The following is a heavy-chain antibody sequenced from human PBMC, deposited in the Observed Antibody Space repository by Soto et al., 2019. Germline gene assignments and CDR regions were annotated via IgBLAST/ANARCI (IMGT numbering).Heavy chain of an antibody. Sequence: EVQLLESGGGLVQPGGSLRLSCAASGFTFSSFTMNWVRQAPGKGLEWVSGITGGGDSTFYADSVKGRFTISRVQSKNTVYLQMNSLRAEDTAVYYCVKKIAATTTRVAYWYFDLWGRCTLVTVSS. D-gene: IGHD6-25*01. CDR2: ITGGGDST. CDR3: VKKIAATTTRVAYWYFDL. CDR1: GFTFSSFT. J-gene: IGHJ2*01. V-gene: IGHV3-23*01.